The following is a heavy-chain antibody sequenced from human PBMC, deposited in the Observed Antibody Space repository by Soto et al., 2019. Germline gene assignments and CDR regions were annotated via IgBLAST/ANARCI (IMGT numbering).Heavy chain of an antibody. Sequence: KSSETLSLTCTVSDGSISSYYWSWIRQPPGKGLEWIGYIYGTGTTNYNPSLGGRVTISMDTSKNHFSLTLNSVTAADTAVYYCAGFSTGTYLFDFWGQGALVTVSS. J-gene: IGHJ4*02. CDR1: DGSISSYY. V-gene: IGHV4-59*01. D-gene: IGHD1-26*01. CDR3: AGFSTGTYLFDF. CDR2: IYGTGTT.